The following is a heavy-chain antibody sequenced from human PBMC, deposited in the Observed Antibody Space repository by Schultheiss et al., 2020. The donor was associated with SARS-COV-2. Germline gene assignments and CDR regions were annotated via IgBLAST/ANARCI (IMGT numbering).Heavy chain of an antibody. V-gene: IGHV4-30-4*08. Sequence: SETLSLTCTVSGGSISSGGYYWSWIRQNPGKGLEWIGYIYYSGSTYYNPSLKSRVTISVDTSKNQFSLKLSSVTAADTAVYYCARGSQYYDFWSGYYPNWFDPWGQGTLVTVSS. J-gene: IGHJ5*02. CDR2: IYYSGST. CDR1: GGSISSGGYY. CDR3: ARGSQYYDFWSGYYPNWFDP. D-gene: IGHD3-3*01.